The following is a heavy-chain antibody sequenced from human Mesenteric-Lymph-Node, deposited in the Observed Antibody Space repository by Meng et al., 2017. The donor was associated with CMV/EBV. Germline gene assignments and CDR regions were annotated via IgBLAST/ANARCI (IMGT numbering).Heavy chain of an antibody. CDR1: GGSMSIYY. CDR2: LYNSRST. CDR3: ARGPSLGYSYGFGWFDP. J-gene: IGHJ5*02. Sequence: SETLSLTCSVSGGSMSIYYWNWIRQPPGKGLEWLGYLYNSRSTKYNPSLGSRVAISVGTSKNQFSLKLSSVTAADTAVYYCARGPSLGYSYGFGWFDPWGQGTLVTVSS. D-gene: IGHD5-18*01. V-gene: IGHV4-59*01.